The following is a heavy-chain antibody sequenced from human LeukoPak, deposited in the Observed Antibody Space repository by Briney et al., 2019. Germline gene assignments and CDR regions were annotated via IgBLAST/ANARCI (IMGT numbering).Heavy chain of an antibody. J-gene: IGHJ4*02. D-gene: IGHD2-8*01. CDR2: IKPDGTTK. V-gene: IGHV3-7*03. CDR1: GFPFSSYS. Sequence: GGSLRLSCAASGFPFSSYSMTWVRQAPGKGLEWVANIKPDGTTKFYVDSVKGRFTISRDNALNSLYLQMNSLRAEDTAVYYCANDPTRIVLMVYAIGYYFDYWGQGTLVTVSS. CDR3: ANDPTRIVLMVYAIGYYFDY.